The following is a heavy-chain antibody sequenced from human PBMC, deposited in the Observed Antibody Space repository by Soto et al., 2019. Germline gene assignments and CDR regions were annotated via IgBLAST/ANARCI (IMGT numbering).Heavy chain of an antibody. V-gene: IGHV1-58*01. D-gene: IGHD5-18*01. Sequence: ASVKVSCKASGFTFTSSAVQWVRQARGQRLAWIGWIVVGSGNTNYAQKFQERVTITREMSTSTAYMELSSLRSEDTAVYYCAAGGRGYSYDAFDIWGQGTMVTVSS. J-gene: IGHJ3*02. CDR1: GFTFTSSA. CDR3: AAGGRGYSYDAFDI. CDR2: IVVGSGNT.